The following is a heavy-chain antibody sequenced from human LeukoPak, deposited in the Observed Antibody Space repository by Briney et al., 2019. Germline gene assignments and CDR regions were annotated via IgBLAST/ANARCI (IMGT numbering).Heavy chain of an antibody. CDR3: ARDSADSFEY. J-gene: IGHJ4*02. CDR1: GFTFNSYA. Sequence: GGSLRLSCAASGFTFNSYAMHWVRQAPGKGLEWVALISYDGSNKYYADSMKGRFTISRDNSKNTLYLQLNSLRTEDTAVFFCARDSADSFEYWGQGTLVTVSS. CDR2: ISYDGSNK. V-gene: IGHV3-30-3*01.